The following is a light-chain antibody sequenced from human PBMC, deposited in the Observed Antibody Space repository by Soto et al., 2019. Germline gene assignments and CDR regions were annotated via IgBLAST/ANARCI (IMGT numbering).Light chain of an antibody. CDR3: SSYAGTYTFGV. V-gene: IGLV2-11*01. Sequence: QSALTQPRSVSGSPGQSVTISCTGTSSDVGGYNYVSWYQQYLGKAPKLMIHDVTKRSAGVPDRFSGSKSGNTASLTIPGLQTEDEADYYCSSYAGTYTFGVFGTGTKVTVL. CDR2: DVT. J-gene: IGLJ1*01. CDR1: SSDVGGYNY.